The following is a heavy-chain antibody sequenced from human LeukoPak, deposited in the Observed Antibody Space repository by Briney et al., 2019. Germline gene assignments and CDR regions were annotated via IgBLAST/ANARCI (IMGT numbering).Heavy chain of an antibody. D-gene: IGHD6-6*01. CDR3: AAGSLAALRSVDAFDI. V-gene: IGHV1-58*02. CDR2: IVVGSGNT. Sequence: ASVEVSCKASGFTFTSSAMQWVRQARGQRLEWIGWIVVGSGNTNYAQKFQERVTITRDMSTSTAYMELSSLRSEDTAVYYFAAGSLAALRSVDAFDIWGQGTMVTVSS. CDR1: GFTFTSSA. J-gene: IGHJ3*02.